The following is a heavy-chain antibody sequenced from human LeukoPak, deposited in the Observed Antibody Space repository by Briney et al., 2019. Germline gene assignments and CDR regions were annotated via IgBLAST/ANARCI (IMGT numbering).Heavy chain of an antibody. CDR1: GGSISSSSYY. CDR2: IYYSGST. Sequence: SETLSLTCTVSGGSISSSSYYWGWIRQPPGKGLEWIGSIYYSGSTYYNPSLKSRLTISVDTSKNQFSLKLSSVTAADTAVYYCARSGPMVRGVIITLLHDYYYYYMDVWGKGTTVTISS. J-gene: IGHJ6*03. CDR3: ARSGPMVRGVIITLLHDYYYYYMDV. V-gene: IGHV4-39*07. D-gene: IGHD3-10*01.